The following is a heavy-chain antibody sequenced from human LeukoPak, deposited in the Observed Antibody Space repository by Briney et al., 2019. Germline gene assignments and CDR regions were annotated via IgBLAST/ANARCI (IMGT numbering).Heavy chain of an antibody. J-gene: IGHJ6*02. CDR1: GFTFADHA. Sequence: PGGSLRLSCRAYGFTFADHAMSWVRQAPGKGLEWVGFIRSKAYRGTTEYAPSVKGRFTISRDDSISIAYLQMNSLKTEDTAIYYCTRGPIQLWLYSGIDVWGQGTTVIVSS. D-gene: IGHD5-18*01. CDR3: TRGPIQLWLYSGIDV. CDR2: IRSKAYRGTT. V-gene: IGHV3-49*04.